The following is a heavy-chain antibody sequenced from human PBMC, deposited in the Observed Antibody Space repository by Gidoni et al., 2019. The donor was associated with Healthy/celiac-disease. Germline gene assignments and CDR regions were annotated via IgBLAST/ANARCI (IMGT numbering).Heavy chain of an antibody. J-gene: IGHJ2*01. D-gene: IGHD4-17*01. CDR1: AFTFDDYV. Sequence: EVQLVESGGGVVRPGGSLRLSCAASAFTFDDYVISWVRQAPGKGLGWVSGINCNGGSTGYADAVKGRFTISRDNAKNSLYLQRNSLRAEDTALYHCARDETDGTVTTTRYFDLWGRGTLVTVSS. CDR3: ARDETDGTVTTTRYFDL. CDR2: INCNGGST. V-gene: IGHV3-20*01.